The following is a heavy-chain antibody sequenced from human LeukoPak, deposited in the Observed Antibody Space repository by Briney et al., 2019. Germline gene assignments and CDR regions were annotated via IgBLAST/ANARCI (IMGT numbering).Heavy chain of an antibody. CDR2: IMQDGSEK. CDR3: AKGGNSMVRGVISRFDY. CDR1: GFTFSSYW. J-gene: IGHJ4*02. V-gene: IGHV3-7*01. D-gene: IGHD3-10*01. Sequence: GGSLRLSCAASGFTFSSYWMSWVRQAPGKGLEWVANIMQDGSEKYYVDSVKGRFTISRDNAKNSLYLQMNSLRAEDTAVYYCAKGGNSMVRGVISRFDYWGQGTLVTVSS.